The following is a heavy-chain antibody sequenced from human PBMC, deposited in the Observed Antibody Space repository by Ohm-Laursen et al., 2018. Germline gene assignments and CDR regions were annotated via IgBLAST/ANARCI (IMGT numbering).Heavy chain of an antibody. Sequence: GSLRLSCTASGFTFSNYEMNWVRQAPGKGLEWVSYISSGGSTIYYADSVKGRFTISRDNARNSLYLQMDSLRAEDTAVYYCARVSNYPRKDFQHWGQGTLVTVSS. CDR1: GFTFSNYE. CDR3: ARVSNYPRKDFQH. J-gene: IGHJ1*01. CDR2: ISSGGSTI. D-gene: IGHD4/OR15-4a*01. V-gene: IGHV3-48*03.